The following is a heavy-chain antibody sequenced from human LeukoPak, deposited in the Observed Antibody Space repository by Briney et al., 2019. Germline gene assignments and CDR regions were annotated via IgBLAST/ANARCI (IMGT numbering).Heavy chain of an antibody. Sequence: ASVKVSCKASGYTFTSYGISWVRQAPGQGLEWMGWISAYNGNTNYAQKFQGRVTMTEDTSTDTAYMELSSLRSEDTAVYYCATDLFIVGATTSLGVRLLWGQGTLVTVSS. CDR1: GYTFTSYG. J-gene: IGHJ4*02. D-gene: IGHD1-26*01. V-gene: IGHV1-18*01. CDR3: ATDLFIVGATTSLGVRLL. CDR2: ISAYNGNT.